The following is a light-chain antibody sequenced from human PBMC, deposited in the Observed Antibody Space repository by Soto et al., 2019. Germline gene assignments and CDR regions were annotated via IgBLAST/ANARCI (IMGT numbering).Light chain of an antibody. CDR2: KAS. V-gene: IGKV1-5*03. J-gene: IGKJ1*01. CDR3: QQYSTYTPRT. Sequence: DIQMTQSPSTLSASVGARVTITCRASQSISIWLAWYQQKPGKAPKILIYKASSLGSGVPSRFSGSGSGTEFTLTISSLQPDDFANYYCQQYSTYTPRTFGQGTKVDIK. CDR1: QSISIW.